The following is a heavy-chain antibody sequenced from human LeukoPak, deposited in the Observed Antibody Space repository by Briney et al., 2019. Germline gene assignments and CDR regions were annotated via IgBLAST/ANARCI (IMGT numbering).Heavy chain of an antibody. V-gene: IGHV3-33*01. CDR2: IWYDGSNK. D-gene: IGHD6-13*01. CDR3: ARSRTGTAAYAADY. CDR1: GFTFSSYG. Sequence: GGSLRLSCAASGFTFSSYGMHWVRQAPGKGLEWVAVIWYDGSNKYYVDSVKGRFTISRDNPKNTLYLQMNSPRGEDTAVYYRARSRTGTAAYAADYWGQGTLVTVSS. J-gene: IGHJ4*02.